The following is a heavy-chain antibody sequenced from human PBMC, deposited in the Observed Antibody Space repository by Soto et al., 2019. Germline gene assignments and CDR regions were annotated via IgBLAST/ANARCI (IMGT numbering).Heavy chain of an antibody. D-gene: IGHD2-2*01. J-gene: IGHJ6*02. CDR1: GFTFSSYG. V-gene: IGHV3-33*01. CDR2: IWYDGSNK. Sequence: PGGSLRLSCAASGFTFSSYGMHWVRQAPGKGLEWVAVIWYDGSNKYYADSVKGRFTISRDNSKNTLYLQMNSLRAEDTAVYYCARPIVVVPAPINTSRGMDVWGQGTTVTVSS. CDR3: ARPIVVVPAPINTSRGMDV.